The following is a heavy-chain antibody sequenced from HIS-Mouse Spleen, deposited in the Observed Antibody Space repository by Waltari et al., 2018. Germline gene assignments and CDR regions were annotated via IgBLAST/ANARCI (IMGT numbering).Heavy chain of an antibody. V-gene: IGHV4-39*07. J-gene: IGHJ2*01. CDR2: IYYSGST. D-gene: IGHD6-13*01. Sequence: QLQLQESGPGLVKPSETLSLTCTVSGGSISSSSYYWGWIRQPPGKGLEWIGSIYYSGSTYSHPSLKSRVTISVDTSKNQFSLKLSSVTAADTAVYYCAREIPYSSSLYDWYFDLWGRGTLVTVSS. CDR1: GGSISSSSYY. CDR3: AREIPYSSSLYDWYFDL.